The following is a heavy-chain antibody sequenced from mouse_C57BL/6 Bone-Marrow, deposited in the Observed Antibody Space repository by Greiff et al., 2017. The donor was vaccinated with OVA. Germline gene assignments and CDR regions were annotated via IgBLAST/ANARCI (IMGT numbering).Heavy chain of an antibody. CDR1: GYTFTSYW. CDR2: IDPSDSYT. CDR3: ERRWTRERVWYFDY. Sequence: QVQLQQPGAELVKPGASVKLSCKASGYTFTSYWMQWVKQRPGQGLEWIGEIDPSDSYTNYNQKFKGKATLTVDTSSSTAYMQLSSLTSEDSEVYYCERRWTRERVWYFDYWGQGTTLTVSS. V-gene: IGHV1-50*01. J-gene: IGHJ2*01. D-gene: IGHD2-3*01.